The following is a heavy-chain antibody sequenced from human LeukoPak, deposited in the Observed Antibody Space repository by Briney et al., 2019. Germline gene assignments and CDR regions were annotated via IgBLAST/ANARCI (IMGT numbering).Heavy chain of an antibody. CDR1: GYTFTGYY. J-gene: IGHJ4*02. CDR3: SSYKNYYDSSGYYFDY. CDR2: INPNSGGT. Sequence: ASVKVSCKASGYTFTGYYMHWVRQAPGQGLEWMGWINPNSGGTNYAQKFQGRVTITTDESTSTAYMELSSLRSEDTAVYYCSSYKNYYDSSGYYFDYWGQGTLVTVSS. D-gene: IGHD3-22*01. V-gene: IGHV1-2*02.